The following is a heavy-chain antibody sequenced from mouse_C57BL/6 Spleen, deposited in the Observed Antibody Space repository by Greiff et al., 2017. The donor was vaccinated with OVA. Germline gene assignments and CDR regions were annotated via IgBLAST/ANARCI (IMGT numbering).Heavy chain of an antibody. CDR1: GYTFTDYN. D-gene: IGHD2-13*01. V-gene: IGHV1-18*01. CDR2: INPNNGGT. CDR3: ARFGRDYALEAMDY. J-gene: IGHJ4*01. Sequence: EVKLLESGPELVKPGASVKISCKASGYTFTDYNMDWVKQSPGKSLEWIGDINPNNGGTIYNQKFKGKATLTVDKSSSTAYMELRSLTSEDTAVSDWARFGRDYALEAMDYWGQGTSVTVSS.